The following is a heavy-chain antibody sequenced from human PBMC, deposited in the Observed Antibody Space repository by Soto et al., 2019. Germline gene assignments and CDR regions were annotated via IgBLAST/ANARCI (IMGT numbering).Heavy chain of an antibody. CDR1: GFTFSSYA. CDR2: ISYDGSNK. V-gene: IGHV3-30*14. J-gene: IGHJ6*02. D-gene: IGHD6-13*01. CDR3: ARDWTSSSWYRYNYYYYYYGIDV. Sequence: QVQLVESGGGVVQPGRSLRLSCAASGFTFSSYAMHWVRQAPGKGLEWVAVISYDGSNKYYADSVKGRFTISRDNSKNTLYLQMNSLKAEDTAVYYCARDWTSSSWYRYNYYYYYYGIDVWGQGTTVTVSS.